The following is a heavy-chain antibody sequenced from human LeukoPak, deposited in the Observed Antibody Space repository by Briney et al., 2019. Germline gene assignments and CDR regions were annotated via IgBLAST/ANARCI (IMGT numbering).Heavy chain of an antibody. Sequence: GASVRVSCKASGYTFTSYDINWGGQATGQGREWRGWMNPNSVNTGYAQKFQGRVTMTRNTSISTAYMEMSSLRSEDTAVYYCARPAMRVRGVPRPLYYFDYWGQGTLVTVSS. J-gene: IGHJ4*02. D-gene: IGHD3-10*01. CDR2: MNPNSVNT. V-gene: IGHV1-8*01. CDR1: GYTFTSYD. CDR3: ARPAMRVRGVPRPLYYFDY.